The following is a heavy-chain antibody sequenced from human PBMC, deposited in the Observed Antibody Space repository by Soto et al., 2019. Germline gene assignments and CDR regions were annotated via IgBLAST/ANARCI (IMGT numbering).Heavy chain of an antibody. J-gene: IGHJ4*02. D-gene: IGHD4-4*01. CDR2: IIPIFGTA. V-gene: IGHV1-69*13. Sequence: SVKVSCKASGGTFSSYAISWVRQAPGQGLEWMGGIIPIFGTANYAQKFQGRVTITADESTSTAYMELSSLRSEDTAVYYCARGGRDGYNNLDYWGQGTLVTVSS. CDR1: GGTFSSYA. CDR3: ARGGRDGYNNLDY.